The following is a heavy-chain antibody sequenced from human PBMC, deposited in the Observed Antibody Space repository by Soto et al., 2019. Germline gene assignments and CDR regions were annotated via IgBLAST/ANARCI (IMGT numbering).Heavy chain of an antibody. J-gene: IGHJ5*01. CDR1: GFTFSSHS. CDR3: ARSTRGFSYGKIDS. V-gene: IGHV3-21*01. D-gene: IGHD5-18*01. CDR2: ITTSSDSI. Sequence: PGGSLRLSCVVSGFTFSSHSMNWVRQAPGKGLEWVSSITTSSDSIYYTDSVKGRFTLSRDNAKNSLFLQMNSLRAEDTAVYYCARSTRGFSYGKIDSWGQGTLV.